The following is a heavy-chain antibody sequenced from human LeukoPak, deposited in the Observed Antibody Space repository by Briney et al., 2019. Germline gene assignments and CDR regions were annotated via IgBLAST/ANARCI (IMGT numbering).Heavy chain of an antibody. CDR2: IGTAGDT. D-gene: IGHD6-13*01. CDR3: ARDQYSSSWYVYYYGMDV. Sequence: GGSLRLSCAASGFTFSSYDMHWVRQATGKGLEWVSAIGTAGDTYYPGSVKGRFTISRGNSKNTLYLQMNSLRPEDTAVYYCARDQYSSSWYVYYYGMDVWGQGTTVTVSS. CDR1: GFTFSSYD. J-gene: IGHJ6*02. V-gene: IGHV3-13*01.